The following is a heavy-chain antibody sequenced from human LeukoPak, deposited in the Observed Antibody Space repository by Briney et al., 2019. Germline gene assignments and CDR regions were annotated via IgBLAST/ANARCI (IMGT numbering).Heavy chain of an antibody. CDR3: ARDLSYDSVDY. D-gene: IGHD3-22*01. J-gene: IGHJ4*02. CDR1: RFTFSDYY. V-gene: IGHV3-7*01. Sequence: GGSLRLSCAASRFTFSDYYMTWVRQAPGRGLEWVANIKEDGSEKNYVDSVKGRFTISRDNAKNSVYLLLNSLTPEDTAVYYCARDLSYDSVDYWGQGTLVTVSS. CDR2: IKEDGSEK.